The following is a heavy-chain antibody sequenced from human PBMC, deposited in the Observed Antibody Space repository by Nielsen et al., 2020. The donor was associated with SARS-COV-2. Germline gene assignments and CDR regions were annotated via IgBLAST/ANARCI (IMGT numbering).Heavy chain of an antibody. CDR2: IKGDGSEK. CDR3: LRDFGGY. CDR1: GGSISSYY. J-gene: IGHJ4*02. D-gene: IGHD3-10*01. Sequence: ETLSLTCTVSGGSISSYYWSWVRQAPGKGLEWVANIKGDGSEKYYVDSVKGRFIISRDNAKNSLYLQMNGLRDEDTALYSCLRDFGGYWGQGTLVTVSS. V-gene: IGHV3-7*03.